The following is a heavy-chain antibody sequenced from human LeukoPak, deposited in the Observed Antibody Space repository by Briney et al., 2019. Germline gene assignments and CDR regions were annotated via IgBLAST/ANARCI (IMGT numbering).Heavy chain of an antibody. CDR3: ARVGYSYALYYFDY. V-gene: IGHV3-33*01. CDR1: GFTFSSYG. Sequence: PGRSLRLSCAASGFTFSSYGMHWVRQAPGKGLEWVAVIWYDGSNKYYADSVKGRFTISRDNSKNTLYLQMNSLRAEDTAVYYCARVGYSYALYYFDYWGQGTLVTVSS. D-gene: IGHD5-18*01. CDR2: IWYDGSNK. J-gene: IGHJ4*02.